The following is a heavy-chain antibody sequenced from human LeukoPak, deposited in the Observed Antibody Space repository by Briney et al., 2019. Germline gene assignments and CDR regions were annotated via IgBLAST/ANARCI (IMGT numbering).Heavy chain of an antibody. J-gene: IGHJ4*02. CDR1: GFTFSSYA. D-gene: IGHD3-16*01. V-gene: IGHV3-21*01. Sequence: GGSLRLSCAASGFTFSSYAMSWVRQAPGKGLEWVSAISSSSSYIYYADSVKGRFTISRDNAKNSLYLQMNSLRAEDTAVYYCASAPTWPKLGDYWGQGTLVTVSS. CDR2: ISSSSSYI. CDR3: ASAPTWPKLGDY.